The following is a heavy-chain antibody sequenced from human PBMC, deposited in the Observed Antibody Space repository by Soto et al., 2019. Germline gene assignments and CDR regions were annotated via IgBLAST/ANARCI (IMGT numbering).Heavy chain of an antibody. CDR1: GFTFSDFY. CDR3: AREQWDQFDL. Sequence: QVQLVESGGGLVNPGGSLRLSCAASGFTFSDFYMSWIRQSPGKGLEWVSTISSSGSTVAYADSVKGRSTISRDNAKNSLFLQMNSLKSEDTAVYYCAREQWDQFDLWGQGALATVSS. J-gene: IGHJ5*02. D-gene: IGHD1-26*01. V-gene: IGHV3-11*01. CDR2: ISSSGSTV.